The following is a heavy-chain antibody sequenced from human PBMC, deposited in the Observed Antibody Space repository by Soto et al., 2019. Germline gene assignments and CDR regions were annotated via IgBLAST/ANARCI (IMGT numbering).Heavy chain of an antibody. J-gene: IGHJ6*02. V-gene: IGHV4-59*01. CDR2: IYYSGST. CDR3: AKSPLGAPYYYYGMDV. Sequence: SETLSLTCTVSGGSISSYYWSWIRQPPGKGLEWIGYIYYSGSTNYNPSLKSRVTISVDTSKNQFSLKLSSVTAAATAVYYCAKSPLGAPYYYYGMDVWGQGTTVTSP. D-gene: IGHD1-26*01. CDR1: GGSISSYY.